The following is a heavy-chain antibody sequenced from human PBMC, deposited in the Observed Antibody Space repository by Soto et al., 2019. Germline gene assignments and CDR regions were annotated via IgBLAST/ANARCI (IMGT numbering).Heavy chain of an antibody. J-gene: IGHJ4*02. V-gene: IGHV1-69*12. CDR1: GGTLSSYA. D-gene: IGHD5-18*01. CDR2: IIPILGTA. CDR3: ARASRGYSYGPTPYYFDY. Sequence: QVQLVQSGAEVKKPGSSVKVSCKASGGTLSSYAISWVRQAPGQGLEWMGGIIPILGTADYAQKFQGRVTMIADESTSTGYMDRNSLRSEDTAVYYCARASRGYSYGPTPYYFDYWGQGTLVTVSS.